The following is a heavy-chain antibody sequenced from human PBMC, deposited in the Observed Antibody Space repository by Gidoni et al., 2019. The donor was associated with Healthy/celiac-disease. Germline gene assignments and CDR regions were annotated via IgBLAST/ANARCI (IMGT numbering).Heavy chain of an antibody. CDR3: AGGRGLGMGRGYYYYGMDV. V-gene: IGHV4-34*01. CDR2: INHSGST. CDR1: GGACSGYY. D-gene: IGHD7-27*01. Sequence: QVQLQQWGAGRLKPSETLSRTCAVYGGACSGYYWSWIRQPPGKGLEWIGEINHSGSTSSNPSLKSRVTISVDTSKNQFSLKLSSVTAADTAVYYCAGGRGLGMGRGYYYYGMDVWGQGTTVTVSS. J-gene: IGHJ6*02.